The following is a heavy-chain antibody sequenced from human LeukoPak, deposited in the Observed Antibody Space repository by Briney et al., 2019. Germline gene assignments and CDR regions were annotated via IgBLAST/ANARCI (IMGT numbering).Heavy chain of an antibody. CDR1: RFTFSSYS. D-gene: IGHD2-15*01. V-gene: IGHV3-48*02. Sequence: GGSLRLSCAASRFTFSSYSMNWVRQAPGKGQEWVSYISSSSSIYYADSVKGRFTISRDNAKNSLYLQMNSLRDEDTAVYYCARSRCSGGSCYAWGAAFDIWGQGTMVTVSS. CDR2: ISSSSSI. CDR3: ARSRCSGGSCYAWGAAFDI. J-gene: IGHJ3*02.